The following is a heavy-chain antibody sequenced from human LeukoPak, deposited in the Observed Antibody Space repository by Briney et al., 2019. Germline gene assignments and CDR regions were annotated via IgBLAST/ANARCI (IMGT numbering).Heavy chain of an antibody. J-gene: IGHJ4*02. CDR1: GYTLTELS. CDR3: ATGPTTRYYYGSGSYPYPPLDY. CDR2: FDPEDGET. D-gene: IGHD3-10*01. Sequence: ASVKVSCKVSGYTLTELSMHWVRQAPGKGLEWMGGFDPEDGETIYAQKFQGRVTMTEDTSTDTAYMELSSLRSEDTAVYYCATGPTTRYYYGSGSYPYPPLDYWGQGTLVTVSS. V-gene: IGHV1-24*01.